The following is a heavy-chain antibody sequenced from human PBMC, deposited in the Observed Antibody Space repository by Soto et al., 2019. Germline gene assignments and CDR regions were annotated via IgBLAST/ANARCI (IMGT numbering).Heavy chain of an antibody. D-gene: IGHD6-13*01. Sequence: QVQLVQSGAEVKKPGASVKVSCKASGYTFTNDYINWVRQATGQGLEWMGWMNPNSGNRGYAQKFQGRVTMTRNTSISTGYMELTSLRSEDTAIYYCARGYSSSWYSLGAWGQGTLVTVSS. J-gene: IGHJ5*02. V-gene: IGHV1-8*01. CDR3: ARGYSSSWYSLGA. CDR2: MNPNSGNR. CDR1: GYTFTNDY.